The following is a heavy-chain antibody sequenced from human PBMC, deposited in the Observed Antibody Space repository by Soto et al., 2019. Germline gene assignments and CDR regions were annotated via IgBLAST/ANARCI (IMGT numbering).Heavy chain of an antibody. Sequence: SETLSLTCAVSGGSISSSNWWSWIRQHPGKGLEWIGYIYYSGSTYYNPSLKSRVTISVDTSKNQFSLKLSSVTAADTAVYYCARWPQLEPRFDYWGQGTLVTVSS. CDR3: ARWPQLEPRFDY. CDR1: GGSISSSNW. J-gene: IGHJ4*02. V-gene: IGHV4-31*11. D-gene: IGHD1-1*01. CDR2: IYYSGST.